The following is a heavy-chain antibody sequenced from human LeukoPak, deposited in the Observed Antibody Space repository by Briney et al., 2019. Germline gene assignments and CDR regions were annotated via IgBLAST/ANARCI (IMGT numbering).Heavy chain of an antibody. J-gene: IGHJ5*02. CDR1: GGSISSYY. V-gene: IGHV4-4*07. D-gene: IGHD3-16*01. CDR3: ARVDYGARTNWFDP. Sequence: PSETLSLTCTVSGGSISSYYWSWIRQPAGKGLEWIGRIYTSGSTNYNPSLKSRVTMSVDTSKNQFSLKLSSVTAADTAVYYCARVDYGARTNWFDPWGQGTLVTVSS. CDR2: IYTSGST.